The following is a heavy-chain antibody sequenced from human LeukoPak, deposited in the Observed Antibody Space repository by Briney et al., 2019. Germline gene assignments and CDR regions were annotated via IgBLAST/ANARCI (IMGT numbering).Heavy chain of an antibody. CDR3: ARDPKYSSSWYFDY. D-gene: IGHD6-13*01. CDR2: ISAYNGNT. J-gene: IGHJ4*02. CDR1: GYTFTSYG. V-gene: IGHV1-18*01. Sequence: ASVKVSCKASGYTFTSYGISWVRQAPGQGLEWMGWISAYNGNTNYAQKLQGRVTMTTDTSTSTAYMELRSLRSDDTTVYYCARDPKYSSSWYFDYWGQGTLVTVSS.